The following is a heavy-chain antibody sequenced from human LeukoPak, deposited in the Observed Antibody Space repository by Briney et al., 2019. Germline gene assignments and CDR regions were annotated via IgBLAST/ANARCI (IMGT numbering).Heavy chain of an antibody. CDR3: AREDCSSTSCYTFDY. V-gene: IGHV3-33*01. J-gene: IGHJ4*02. CDR1: GLRFRNYG. D-gene: IGHD2-2*02. Sequence: GRSLRLSCVVSGLRFRNYGMHWVRQAPGKGLEWVAVIYYDGSNQYYVDSVKGRFTVSRDNAKNSLYLQMNSLRAEDTAVYYCAREDCSSTSCYTFDYWGQGTLVTVSS. CDR2: IYYDGSNQ.